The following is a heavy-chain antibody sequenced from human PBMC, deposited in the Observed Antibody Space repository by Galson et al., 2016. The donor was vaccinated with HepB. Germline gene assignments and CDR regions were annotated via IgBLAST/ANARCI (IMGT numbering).Heavy chain of an antibody. CDR2: ISYDGSKT. V-gene: IGHV3-30*04. CDR1: ELRFSQYLFSHYP. CDR3: ARSGGYSYAEWSFYFDG. Sequence: SLRLSCAASELRFSQYLFSHYPFHWVRQAPGKGLEWVAVISYDGSKTHYVDSVKGRFTISRDNSRNTLSLQMNSVRPDDTAVYYCARSGGYSYAEWSFYFDGWGQGTLVTVSS. D-gene: IGHD5-18*01. J-gene: IGHJ4*02.